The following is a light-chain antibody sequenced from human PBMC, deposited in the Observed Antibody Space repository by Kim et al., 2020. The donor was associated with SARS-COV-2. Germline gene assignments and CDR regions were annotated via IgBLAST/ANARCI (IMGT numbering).Light chain of an antibody. V-gene: IGKV3-20*01. CDR3: QQFGHSPHT. Sequence: SPGERALLSCRASQSVSSTDVAWYQQKPGQAPRLLIYGAFSRAPGIPDRFSGRGSGTDFTLTISRLEPEDLGVYYCQQFGHSPHTFGQGTKVDIK. CDR1: QSVSSTD. CDR2: GAF. J-gene: IGKJ1*01.